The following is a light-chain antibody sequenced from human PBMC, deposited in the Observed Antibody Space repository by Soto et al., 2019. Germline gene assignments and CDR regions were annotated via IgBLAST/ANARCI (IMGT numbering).Light chain of an antibody. Sequence: EIVLTQSPGTLSLSPGERATLSCRASQSVSSSYLAWYQRKPGQAPRLLIYGASSRATGIPDRFSGSGSGTDFTLTISRLEPEDFAVYYCQQYGSSITFGQGTRLRL. V-gene: IGKV3-20*01. CDR1: QSVSSSY. J-gene: IGKJ5*01. CDR3: QQYGSSIT. CDR2: GAS.